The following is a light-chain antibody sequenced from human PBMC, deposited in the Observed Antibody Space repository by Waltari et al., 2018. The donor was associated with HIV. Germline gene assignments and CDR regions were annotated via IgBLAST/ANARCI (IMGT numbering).Light chain of an antibody. Sequence: DIQMTQSPSTLSASVGDRVTSTCRASQSIGMWLAWYQQKPGTAPNLLISEASSLGSGVPSRFSGSGSGTEFTLTISSLQPDDCATYYCQQYNDYWTFGQGTKVEVK. CDR1: QSIGMW. J-gene: IGKJ1*01. CDR3: QQYNDYWT. V-gene: IGKV1-5*03. CDR2: EAS.